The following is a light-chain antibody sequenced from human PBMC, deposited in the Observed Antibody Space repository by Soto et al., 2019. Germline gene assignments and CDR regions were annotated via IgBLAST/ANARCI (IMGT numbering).Light chain of an antibody. CDR2: TVT. CDR3: CSYAGSSSYV. CDR1: SSDVGGYNY. J-gene: IGLJ1*01. V-gene: IGLV2-11*01. Sequence: QSVLTQPRSVSGSPGQSVTISCTGTSSDVGGYNYVSWYQQHPGKAPKLMIYTVTKRPSGVPDRFSGSKSDNTASLTISGLQADDEPDYYCCSYAGSSSYVFGTGTK.